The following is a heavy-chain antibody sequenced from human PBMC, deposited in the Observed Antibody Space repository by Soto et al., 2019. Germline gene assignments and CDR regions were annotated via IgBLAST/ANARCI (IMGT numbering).Heavy chain of an antibody. J-gene: IGHJ6*02. V-gene: IGHV5-51*07. D-gene: IGHD6-19*01. Sequence: PGGCLKISCKGSGYCFTSFWIGWVHQTPGKGLEWVGIIYPGESDTRYSPSLQGQVTISADKSMSTAYLQWSSLKASDTAMYYRVRSIAVTGSYFPGLDVWGQGTTVTVSS. CDR1: GYCFTSFW. CDR2: IYPGESDT. CDR3: VRSIAVTGSYFPGLDV.